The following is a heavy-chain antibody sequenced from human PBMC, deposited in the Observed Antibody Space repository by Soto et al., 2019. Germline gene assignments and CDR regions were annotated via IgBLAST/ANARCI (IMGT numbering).Heavy chain of an antibody. CDR1: GGSVSNNTYY. D-gene: IGHD3-9*01. J-gene: IGHJ3*02. V-gene: IGHV4-39*01. CDR3: WRTPDVLTGYYDAFDI. CDR2: IYSSGST. Sequence: QLQLEESGPGLVKPSETLSLTCTVSGGSVSNNTYYWGWIRQPPGQGLEWIGSIYSSGSTNYHPSLNSRVTSSVDTSKNEFFLKLISVTAADTSVYYCWRTPDVLTGYYDAFDIWGQGTAVTVSS.